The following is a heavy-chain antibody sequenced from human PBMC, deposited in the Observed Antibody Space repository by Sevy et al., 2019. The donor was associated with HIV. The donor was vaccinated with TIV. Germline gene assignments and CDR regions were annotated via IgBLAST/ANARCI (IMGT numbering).Heavy chain of an antibody. V-gene: IGHV3-13*01. J-gene: IGHJ6*02. CDR1: GITFSTYD. D-gene: IGHD1-1*01. CDR2: IGPAGEI. CDR3: AGEWRRDNGGIDV. Sequence: GGSLRLSCAGSGITFSTYDIHWVRQATGKGLEWVASIGPAGEIFYSGSLKGRITISRENAKNSMYLQMNSLTAEDTAVYYCAGEWRRDNGGIDVWGQGTTVTVSS.